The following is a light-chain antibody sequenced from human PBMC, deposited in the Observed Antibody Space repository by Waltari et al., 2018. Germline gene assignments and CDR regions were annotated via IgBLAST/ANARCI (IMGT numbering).Light chain of an antibody. CDR1: QSVLYSSNNKNY. J-gene: IGKJ1*01. CDR3: QQTNGFPWT. Sequence: DIVMTQSPDSLSVSLGARATINCKSSQSVLYSSNNKNYFSWYQQKPGQPPKLLIFWASTRNSGVPDRFSGSGSGTDFTLTISSLQPEDFATYYCQQTNGFPWTFGQGTKVEI. V-gene: IGKV4-1*01. CDR2: WAS.